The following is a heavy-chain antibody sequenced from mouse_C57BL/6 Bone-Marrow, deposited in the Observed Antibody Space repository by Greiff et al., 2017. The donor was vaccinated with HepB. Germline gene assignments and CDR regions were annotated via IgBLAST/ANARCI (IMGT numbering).Heavy chain of an antibody. J-gene: IGHJ4*01. CDR2: ISNGGGST. Sequence: EVKLMESGGGLVQPGGSLKLSCAASGFTFSDYYMYWVRQTPEKRLEWVAYISNGGGSTYYPDTVKGRFTISRDNAKNTLYLQMSRLKSEDTAMYYCARHPITTVVATGAMDYWGQGTSVTVSS. CDR1: GFTFSDYY. D-gene: IGHD1-1*01. V-gene: IGHV5-12*01. CDR3: ARHPITTVVATGAMDY.